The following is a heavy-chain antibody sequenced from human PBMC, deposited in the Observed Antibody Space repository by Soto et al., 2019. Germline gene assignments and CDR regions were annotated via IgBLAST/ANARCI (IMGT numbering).Heavy chain of an antibody. CDR3: AGVYCSGGGCYGIDY. Sequence: QVQLVQSGAEVKKPGASVKVSCKASGYTFTSYYMHWVRQAPGQGLEWMGIINPSAGSTSYAQKFQGRVTMTRDTSTSTVYMELSSLRSEDTAVYYCAGVYCSGGGCYGIDYWGQGTLVTVSS. V-gene: IGHV1-46*01. D-gene: IGHD2-15*01. CDR2: INPSAGST. CDR1: GYTFTSYY. J-gene: IGHJ4*02.